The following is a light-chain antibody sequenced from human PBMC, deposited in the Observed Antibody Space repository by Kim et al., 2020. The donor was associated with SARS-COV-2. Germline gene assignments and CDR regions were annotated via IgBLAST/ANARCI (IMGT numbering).Light chain of an antibody. CDR2: GAS. J-gene: IGKJ2*01. V-gene: IGKV3-15*01. CDR3: HQYNDWPPGDT. Sequence: SPGERATLSCRASQSVSNNLAWYHYKPGQPPRLVIYGASTRASGIPARFSGSGSGTDFTLTVNSLQSEDFAVYYCHQYNDWPPGDTFGQGTKLEI. CDR1: QSVSNN.